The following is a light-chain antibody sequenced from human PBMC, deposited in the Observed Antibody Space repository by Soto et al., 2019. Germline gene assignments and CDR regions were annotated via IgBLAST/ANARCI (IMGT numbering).Light chain of an antibody. Sequence: QSALTQPASVSGSPGQSITISCTGTSSDVGAYNYVSWYQQHPGTSPKLMIYDVSNRPSGVSNRFSGSKSGNTASLTISGLQAEDEADYYCSSYTNPHTRLFGGGTKVTVL. V-gene: IGLV2-14*01. J-gene: IGLJ2*01. CDR2: DVS. CDR1: SSDVGAYNY. CDR3: SSYTNPHTRL.